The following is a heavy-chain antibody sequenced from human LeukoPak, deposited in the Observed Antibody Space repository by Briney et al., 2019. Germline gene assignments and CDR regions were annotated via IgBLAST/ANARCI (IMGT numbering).Heavy chain of an antibody. J-gene: IGHJ4*02. Sequence: PGGSLGLSCVASGFTFSGYWMHWVRQAPGKGLVWVSRIYSDGITTTYAGSVKGRFTISRDNAKNTLYLQMNSLRAEDTAVYYCARDFFRSGTHSNDYWGRGTLVTVSS. CDR1: GFTFSGYW. CDR3: ARDFFRSGTHSNDY. D-gene: IGHD3-10*01. CDR2: IYSDGITT. V-gene: IGHV3-74*01.